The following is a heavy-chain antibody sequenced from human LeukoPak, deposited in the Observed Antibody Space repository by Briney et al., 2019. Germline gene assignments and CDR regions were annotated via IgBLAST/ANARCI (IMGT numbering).Heavy chain of an antibody. CDR3: AKTPGIQLWRTLFEY. CDR1: GFTFSSYA. Sequence: GGSLRISCAASGFTFSSYARSWVRQAPGKGLEWVSAISGSGGSTYYADSVKGRFTISRDNSKNTLYLQMNSLRAEDTAVYYCAKTPGIQLWRTLFEYWGQGTLVTVSS. V-gene: IGHV3-23*01. CDR2: ISGSGGST. D-gene: IGHD5-18*01. J-gene: IGHJ4*02.